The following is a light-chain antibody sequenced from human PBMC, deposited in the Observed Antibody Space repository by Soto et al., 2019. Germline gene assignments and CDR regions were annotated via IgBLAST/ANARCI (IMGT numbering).Light chain of an antibody. CDR2: DVT. J-gene: IGLJ3*02. CDR1: NSDIGNYKY. V-gene: IGLV2-11*01. CDR3: CSYPGSHTWV. Sequence: QSALTQPRSVSGSPGQSVTISCTGTNSDIGNYKYVSWYQQHPGEVPKVMIYDVTKRPSGVPDRFSGSTSGNTASLTISGLQAEDEADYYCCSYPGSHTWVFGGGTKLTVL.